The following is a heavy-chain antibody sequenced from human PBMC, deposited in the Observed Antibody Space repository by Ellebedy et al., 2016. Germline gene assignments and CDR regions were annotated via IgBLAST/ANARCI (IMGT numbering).Heavy chain of an antibody. Sequence: GGSLRLSCAASGFTFSSYGMHWVRQAPGKGLEWVAVIWYDGSNKYYADSVKGRFTISRDNSKNTLYLQMNSLRAEDTAVYYCAREVSWNWFDPWGQGTLVTVSS. CDR1: GFTFSSYG. V-gene: IGHV3-33*08. CDR2: IWYDGSNK. CDR3: AREVSWNWFDP. J-gene: IGHJ5*02.